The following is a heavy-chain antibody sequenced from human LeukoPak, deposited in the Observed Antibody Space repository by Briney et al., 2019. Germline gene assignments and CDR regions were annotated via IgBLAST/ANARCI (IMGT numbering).Heavy chain of an antibody. CDR1: GYTFTSYG. CDR3: ARAFQSLGGLSLPDY. Sequence: ASVKVSCKASGYTFTSYGISCVRQAPGQGLEWMGWIHPSTGNPTYAQGFTGRFVFSLDTSVSTTYLQISSLKAEDTAVYFCARAFQSLGGLSLPDYWGQGTLVTVSS. V-gene: IGHV7-4-1*02. J-gene: IGHJ4*02. D-gene: IGHD3-16*02. CDR2: IHPSTGNP.